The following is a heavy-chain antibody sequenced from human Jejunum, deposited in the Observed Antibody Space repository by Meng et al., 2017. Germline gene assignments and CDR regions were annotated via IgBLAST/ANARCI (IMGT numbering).Heavy chain of an antibody. CDR2: IYYSGTT. CDR1: GDSVRGADYY. V-gene: IGHV4-30-4*01. CDR3: ARSRVVPAAYFDS. Sequence: QVELQESGPGLVKPSQTLSLTCSVSGDSVRGADYYWTWIRHAPGKGLEWIGYIYYSGTTYYNPSLKTRLILSVDTSTNRFSLNLSSVAAADTAMYYCARSRVVPAAYFDSWGHGTLVTVSS. D-gene: IGHD2-2*01. J-gene: IGHJ4*01.